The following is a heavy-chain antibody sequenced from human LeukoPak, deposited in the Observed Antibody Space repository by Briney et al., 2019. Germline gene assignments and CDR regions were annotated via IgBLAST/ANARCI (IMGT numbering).Heavy chain of an antibody. CDR1: SYTFTRYG. J-gene: IGHJ4*02. V-gene: IGHV1-18*01. Sequence: ASVKVSCKASSYTFTRYGISWVRQAPGQGLEWMGWISGYNGNTNYAQKFLGRVSMTADTSTSTAYMELRSLTSDDTAAYYCARSGRGTYYYFDLWGLGALVTVSS. CDR2: ISGYNGNT. CDR3: ARSGRGTYYYFDL. D-gene: IGHD5-12*01.